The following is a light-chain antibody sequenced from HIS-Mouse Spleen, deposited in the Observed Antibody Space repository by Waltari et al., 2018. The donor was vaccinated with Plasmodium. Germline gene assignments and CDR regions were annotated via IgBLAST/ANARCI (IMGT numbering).Light chain of an antibody. CDR2: GAS. J-gene: IGKJ1*01. CDR1: QSVSSSY. Sequence: DIVLTQSPGTLSLSPGERATLSCRASQSVSSSYLAWYQQKPGQAPRLLIYGASSRATGSPDRFSGSGSGTDVTLTISRLEPEDFAVYYCQQYGSSLWTFGQGTKVESK. CDR3: QQYGSSLWT. V-gene: IGKV3-20*01.